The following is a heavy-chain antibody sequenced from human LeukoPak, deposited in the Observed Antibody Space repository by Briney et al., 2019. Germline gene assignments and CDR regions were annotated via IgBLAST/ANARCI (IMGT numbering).Heavy chain of an antibody. V-gene: IGHV4-34*01. Sequence: SETLSLTCAVYGGSFSGYYWSWIRQPPGKGLEWIGSIYYSGSTYFNPSLKSRVTISIDTSKNQFSLKLSSVTAADTALYYCARRLSGTYDHFDCWGQGTLVTVSP. D-gene: IGHD1-26*01. J-gene: IGHJ4*02. CDR1: GGSFSGYY. CDR3: ARRLSGTYDHFDC. CDR2: IYYSGST.